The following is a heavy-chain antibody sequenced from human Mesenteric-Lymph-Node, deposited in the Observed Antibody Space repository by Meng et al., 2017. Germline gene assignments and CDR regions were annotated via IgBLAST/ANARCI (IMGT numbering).Heavy chain of an antibody. D-gene: IGHD3-10*02. CDR3: ARDWGDVRGGFDF. J-gene: IGHJ4*02. V-gene: IGHV6-1*01. Sequence: QVRIQHSGPVLVTPSPPLSLPSALAVDRVSIYRAAWNWIRQSPSRGLEWLGRTYYRSKYYNDYALSVKSRITINPYTSKNQFSLQLNSVTPEDTAIYYCARDWGDVRGGFDFWGQGTLVTVSS. CDR2: TYYRSKYYN. CDR1: VDRVSIYRAA.